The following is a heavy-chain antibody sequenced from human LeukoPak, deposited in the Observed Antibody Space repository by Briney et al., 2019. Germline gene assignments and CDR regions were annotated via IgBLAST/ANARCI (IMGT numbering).Heavy chain of an antibody. J-gene: IGHJ3*02. Sequence: SETLSLPCAVSGGSISSGGYSWSWIRPPPGKGLEWIGYIYHSGSTYYNPSLKSRVTISVDRSKNQFSLKLSSVTAADTAVYYCAGATYYYDSSDDDAFDIWGQGTMVTVSS. CDR2: IYHSGST. CDR3: AGATYYYDSSDDDAFDI. D-gene: IGHD3-22*01. CDR1: GGSISSGGYS. V-gene: IGHV4-30-2*01.